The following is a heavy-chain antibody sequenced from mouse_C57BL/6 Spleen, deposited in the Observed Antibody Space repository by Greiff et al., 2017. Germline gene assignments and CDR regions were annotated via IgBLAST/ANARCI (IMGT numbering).Heavy chain of an antibody. CDR1: GFTFSSYA. V-gene: IGHV5-4*01. CDR3: ARGGGQLRRYFDY. D-gene: IGHD3-2*02. CDR2: ISDGGSYT. Sequence: EVQLQESGGGLVKPGGSLKLSCAASGFTFSSYAMSWVRQTPEKRLEWVATISDGGSYTYYPDNVKGRFTISRDNAKNNPYLQMSHLKSEDTAMYYCARGGGQLRRYFDYWGQGTTLTVSS. J-gene: IGHJ2*01.